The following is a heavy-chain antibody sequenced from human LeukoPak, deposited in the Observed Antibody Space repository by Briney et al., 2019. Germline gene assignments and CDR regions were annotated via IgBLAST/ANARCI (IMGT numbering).Heavy chain of an antibody. CDR2: ISGSGDNT. CDR1: EFTFSNFA. CDR3: AKCGNSGCHLIDY. Sequence: PGGSLRLPCAASEFTFSNFAMSWVRQAPGKGLEWVSTISGSGDNTYYADSVKGRFTISRDNSKNTLSLHMNTLRAEDTAVYYCAKCGNSGCHLIDYWGQGTLVTVSS. J-gene: IGHJ4*02. V-gene: IGHV3-23*01. D-gene: IGHD5-12*01.